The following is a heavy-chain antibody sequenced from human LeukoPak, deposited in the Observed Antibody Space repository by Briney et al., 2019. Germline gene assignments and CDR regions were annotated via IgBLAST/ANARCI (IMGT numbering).Heavy chain of an antibody. CDR1: GYTFTGYF. Sequence: ASVKVSCKASGYTFTGYFMNWVRQAPGQGLEWMGRINLNSGGTYYAQNFQGRVTMTRDTSISTAYVELSRLTSDETAMYYCARDLSDASNWEFDFWGQGTLVTVSS. CDR2: INLNSGGT. J-gene: IGHJ4*02. D-gene: IGHD1-26*01. CDR3: ARDLSDASNWEFDF. V-gene: IGHV1-2*06.